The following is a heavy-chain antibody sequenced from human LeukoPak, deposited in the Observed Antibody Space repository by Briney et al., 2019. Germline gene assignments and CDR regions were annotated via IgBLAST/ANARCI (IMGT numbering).Heavy chain of an antibody. CDR2: INSDGINT. J-gene: IGHJ5*02. CDR3: ARDLGQYYDTSDNWFDP. CDR1: GFTFSNYW. V-gene: IGHV3-74*01. D-gene: IGHD3-22*01. Sequence: GGSLRPSCAASGFTFSNYWMHWVRQAPGKGLVWVSRINSDGINTSYADSVKGRFTISRDNAKDTLNLQMNSLRAEDTAVYYCARDLGQYYDTSDNWFDPWGQGTLVTVSS.